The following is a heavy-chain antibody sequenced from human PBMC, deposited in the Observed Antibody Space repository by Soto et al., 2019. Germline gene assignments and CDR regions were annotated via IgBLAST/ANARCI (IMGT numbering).Heavy chain of an antibody. D-gene: IGHD3-22*01. CDR3: ARGGSGYTWFNEF. Sequence: QEQLVQSGAEVKKPGSSVKVSCKASGGLFSSYPISWVRQVPGQGLEWMGGIIPVFQTAYYTQRFQGRVTITADESTNKAYRELSSLRSEDTAIYYCARGGSGYTWFNEFWARGTLVTVSS. J-gene: IGHJ4*02. CDR1: GGLFSSYP. V-gene: IGHV1-69*01. CDR2: IIPVFQTA.